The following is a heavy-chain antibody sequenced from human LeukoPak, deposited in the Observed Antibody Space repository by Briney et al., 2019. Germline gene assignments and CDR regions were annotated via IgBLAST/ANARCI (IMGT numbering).Heavy chain of an antibody. Sequence: PSETLSLTCAVYGGSFSGYYWSWIRQPPGKGLEWIGEINHSGSTNYNPSLKSRVTISVDTSKHQFSLQLSSVTAADTAVYYCARGRGKYTIFGVVTGYFDYWGQGTLVTVSS. D-gene: IGHD3-3*01. CDR2: INHSGST. CDR3: ARGRGKYTIFGVVTGYFDY. V-gene: IGHV4-34*01. J-gene: IGHJ4*02. CDR1: GGSFSGYY.